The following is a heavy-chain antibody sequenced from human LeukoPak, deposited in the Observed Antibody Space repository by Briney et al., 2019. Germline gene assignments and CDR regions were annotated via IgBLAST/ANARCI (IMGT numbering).Heavy chain of an antibody. CDR3: ARSEIYCNNGFCYREPCDY. CDR1: GYVFTDYY. V-gene: IGHV1-2*02. D-gene: IGHD2-8*01. CDR2: INPYSGGT. J-gene: IGHJ4*02. Sequence: ASVKVSCKASGYVFTDYYKHWVRQAPGQGLEWMGWINPYSGGTNYAQKFRGRVTMTRDTSISTAYVDLSRLTSDDTAVYYCARSEIYCNNGFCYREPCDYWGQGTLVTVSS.